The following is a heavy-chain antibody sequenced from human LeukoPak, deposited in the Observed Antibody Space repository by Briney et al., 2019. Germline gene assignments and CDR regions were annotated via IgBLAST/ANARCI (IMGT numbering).Heavy chain of an antibody. J-gene: IGHJ3*02. CDR3: ARPALIGNPWDAFDI. Sequence: GAQRLSCAASGFTFSSYSMNWVRQAPGKGLEWVSSISSSSSYIYYADSVKGRFTISRDNAKNSLYLQMNSLRAEDTAVYYCARPALIGNPWDAFDIWGQGTMVTVSS. V-gene: IGHV3-21*01. D-gene: IGHD2-8*01. CDR1: GFTFSSYS. CDR2: ISSSSSYI.